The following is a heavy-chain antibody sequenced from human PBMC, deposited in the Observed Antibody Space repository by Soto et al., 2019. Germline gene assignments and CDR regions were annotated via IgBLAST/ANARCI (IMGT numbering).Heavy chain of an antibody. Sequence: PSETLSLTCTVSGGSISSGDYYWSWIRQPPGKGLEWIGEINHSGGTNYNPSLKSRVTISVDTSKNQFSLKLSSVTAADTAVYYCARGRNRLGYCSSTSCYRDNWFDPWGQGTLVTVSS. CDR1: GGSISSGDYY. J-gene: IGHJ5*02. CDR2: INHSGGT. CDR3: ARGRNRLGYCSSTSCYRDNWFDP. D-gene: IGHD2-2*02. V-gene: IGHV4-39*07.